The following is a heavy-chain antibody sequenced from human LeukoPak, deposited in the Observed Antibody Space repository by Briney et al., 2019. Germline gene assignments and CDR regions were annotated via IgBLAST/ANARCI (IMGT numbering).Heavy chain of an antibody. CDR3: ARGDYYDSSGYTIDY. J-gene: IGHJ4*02. CDR1: GGSISSYY. Sequence: SETLSLTCTVSGGSISSYYWSWLRQPPGKGLEWIGYIYYSGTTNHNPSLKSRVTISVDTSKNQFSLKLSSVTAADTAVYYCARGDYYDSSGYTIDYWGQGTLVTVSS. CDR2: IYYSGTT. V-gene: IGHV4-59*12. D-gene: IGHD3-22*01.